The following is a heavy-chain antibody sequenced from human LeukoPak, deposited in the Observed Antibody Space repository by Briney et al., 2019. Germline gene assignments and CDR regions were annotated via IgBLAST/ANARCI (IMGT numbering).Heavy chain of an antibody. J-gene: IGHJ6*02. V-gene: IGHV4-34*01. D-gene: IGHD7-27*01. Sequence: PSETLSLTCAVYGGSFSGYYWSWIRQPPGKGLEWIGEINHSGSTNYNPSLKSRVTISVDTSKNQFSLKLSSVTAADTAVYYCARAKKSWGWDYYYGMDVWGQGTTVTVSS. CDR3: ARAKKSWGWDYYYGMDV. CDR1: GGSFSGYY. CDR2: INHSGST.